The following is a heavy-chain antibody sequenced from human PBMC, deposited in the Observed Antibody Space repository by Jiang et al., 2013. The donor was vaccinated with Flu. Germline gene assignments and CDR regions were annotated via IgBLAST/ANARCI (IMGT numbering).Heavy chain of an antibody. CDR2: ISSSGSYI. V-gene: IGHV3-21*01. CDR1: GFTFSSYA. D-gene: IGHD3-22*01. J-gene: IGHJ4*02. CDR3: AREEAYYDSSGYHPFDY. Sequence: QLLESGGGLVKPGGSLRLSCAASGFTFSSYAMNWVRQAPGKGLEWVSSISSSGSYIYYADSVKGRFTISRDNAKNSLYLQMNSLGAEDTAVYYCAREEAYYDSSGYHPFDYWGQGTLVTVSS.